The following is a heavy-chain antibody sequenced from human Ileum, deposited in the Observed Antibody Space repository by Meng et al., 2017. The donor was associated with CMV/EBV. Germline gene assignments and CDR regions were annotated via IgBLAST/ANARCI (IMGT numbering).Heavy chain of an antibody. CDR2: IDPNSGGT. CDR3: ARGPRHGAFDI. V-gene: IGHV1-2*02. Sequence: ASVKVSCKASGYTFIDSYIHCLRQAPGQGPEWMGCIDPNSGGTNYGQMFQGRVMLTRDTSISTVYMDLNGLTSDDKAMYYCARGPRHGAFDIWGQGTMVTVSS. CDR1: GYTFIDSY. J-gene: IGHJ3*02.